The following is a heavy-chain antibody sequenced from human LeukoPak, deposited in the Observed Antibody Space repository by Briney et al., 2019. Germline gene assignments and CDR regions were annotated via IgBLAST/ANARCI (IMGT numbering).Heavy chain of an antibody. D-gene: IGHD7-27*01. V-gene: IGHV4-39*02. CDR1: GGSISSSSYY. Sequence: KTSETLSLTCTVSGGSISSSSYYWGWIRQPPGEGLECIGSNYYSGGTYYNPSLKSRVTTSVDTSKNQVSLKPCSVTAADTAVYYCARDRAGDSFDIWGQGTMVTVSS. CDR2: NYYSGGT. J-gene: IGHJ3*02. CDR3: ARDRAGDSFDI.